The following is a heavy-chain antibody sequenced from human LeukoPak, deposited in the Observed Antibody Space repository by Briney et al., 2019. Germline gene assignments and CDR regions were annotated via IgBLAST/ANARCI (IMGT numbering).Heavy chain of an antibody. CDR2: IYYSGST. J-gene: IGHJ3*02. CDR3: AREGYYGSGNLAFDI. Sequence: SETLSLTCTVSGGSISSYYWSWIRQPPGKGLEWIGYIYYSGSTNYNPSLKSRVTISVDTSKNQFSLKLSSVTAADTAVYYCAREGYYGSGNLAFDIWGQGTMVTVSS. CDR1: GGSISSYY. D-gene: IGHD3-10*01. V-gene: IGHV4-59*01.